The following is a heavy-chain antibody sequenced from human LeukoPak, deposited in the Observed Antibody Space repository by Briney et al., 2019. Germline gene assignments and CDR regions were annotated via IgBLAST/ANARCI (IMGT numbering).Heavy chain of an antibody. Sequence: ASVKVSCKASGYTFTGYYMHWVRQAPGQGLEWMGWTNPNSGGTNYAQKFQGWVTMTRDTSISTAYMELSRLRSDDTAVYYCARDRYRVTTLGGGRVDYWGQGTLVTVSS. J-gene: IGHJ4*02. V-gene: IGHV1-2*04. CDR1: GYTFTGYY. D-gene: IGHD4-17*01. CDR2: TNPNSGGT. CDR3: ARDRYRVTTLGGGRVDY.